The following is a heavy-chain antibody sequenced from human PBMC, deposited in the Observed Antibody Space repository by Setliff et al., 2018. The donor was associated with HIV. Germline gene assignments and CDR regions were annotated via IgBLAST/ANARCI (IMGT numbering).Heavy chain of an antibody. CDR3: AKELAASGLGYFDS. J-gene: IGHJ4*02. Sequence: PGGSLRLSCTASGFTFINYEMNWVRQAPGKGLEWVAYISYSGSAIHYADSVKGRFTISRDNAKNSLYLQMNSLRAEDTAVYYCAKELAASGLGYFDSWGRGILVTVSS. V-gene: IGHV3-48*03. D-gene: IGHD3-22*01. CDR1: GFTFINYE. CDR2: ISYSGSAI.